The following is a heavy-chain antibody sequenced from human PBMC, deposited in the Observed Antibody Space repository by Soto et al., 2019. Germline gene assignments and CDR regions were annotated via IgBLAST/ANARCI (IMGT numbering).Heavy chain of an antibody. CDR3: ASTAYCGGDCYSDYYYYMDV. V-gene: IGHV1-69*13. Sequence: ASVKVSCKASGGTFSSYAISWVRQAPGQGLEWMGGIIPIFGTANYAQKFQGRVTITADESTSTAYMELSSLRSEDTAVYYCASTAYCGGDCYSDYYYYMDVWGKGTTVTVSS. D-gene: IGHD2-21*02. CDR1: GGTFSSYA. CDR2: IIPIFGTA. J-gene: IGHJ6*03.